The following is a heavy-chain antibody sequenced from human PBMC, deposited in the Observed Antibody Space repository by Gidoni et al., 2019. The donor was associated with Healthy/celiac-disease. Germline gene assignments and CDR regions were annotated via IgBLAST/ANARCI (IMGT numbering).Heavy chain of an antibody. D-gene: IGHD1-1*01. J-gene: IGHJ5*02. CDR3: ARGSENWDDVKENWFDP. CDR1: GCSIRRGGSS. V-gene: IGHV4-30-2*01. CDR2: IYHSGST. Sequence: QLQLQESGSGLVTPSQTLSITCAVSGCSIRRGGSSWSWTRQPPGKGLEWIEYIYHSGSTYYNPSLKSRVTISVDRFTNQFSRKLSSVSAADTAVYYCARGSENWDDVKENWFDPWGQGTLVTVSS.